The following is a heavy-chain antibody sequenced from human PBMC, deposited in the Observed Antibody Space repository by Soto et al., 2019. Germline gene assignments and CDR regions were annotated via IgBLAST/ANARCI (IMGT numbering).Heavy chain of an antibody. V-gene: IGHV1-18*01. Sequence: GASVKVSCKASGYTFTSYGISWVRQAPGQGLEWMGWISAYNGNTNYAQKLQGRVTMTTDTSTSTAYMELRSLRSDDTAVYYCARVDDPDFWSGYYYFDYWGQGTLVTVSS. CDR1: GYTFTSYG. J-gene: IGHJ4*02. D-gene: IGHD3-3*01. CDR3: ARVDDPDFWSGYYYFDY. CDR2: ISAYNGNT.